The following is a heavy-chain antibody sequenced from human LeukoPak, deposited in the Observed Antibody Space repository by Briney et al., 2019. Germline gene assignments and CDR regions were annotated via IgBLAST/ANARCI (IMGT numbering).Heavy chain of an antibody. CDR1: GYTFTGYY. CDR2: INPNSGGT. J-gene: IGHJ4*02. Sequence: ASVKVSCKASGYTFTGYYMHWVRPAPGQGLEWMGWINPNSGGTNYAQKFQGRVTMTRDTSISTAYMELSRLRSDDTAVYYCARVAFGAEIAVAGTPFDYWGQGTLVTVSS. CDR3: ARVAFGAEIAVAGTPFDY. D-gene: IGHD6-19*01. V-gene: IGHV1-2*02.